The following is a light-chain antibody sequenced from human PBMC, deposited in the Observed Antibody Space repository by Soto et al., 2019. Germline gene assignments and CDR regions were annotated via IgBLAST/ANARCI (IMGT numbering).Light chain of an antibody. Sequence: SYELTQPPSVSVAPGKTARITCGGNNIGSKSVHWYQQKPAQAPVLVIYYDSDRPSGIPERFSGSNSGNTATLTISRVEAGDEADYYCQVWDSSSDHSVFGGGTKVTVL. V-gene: IGLV3-21*04. CDR3: QVWDSSSDHSV. CDR1: NIGSKS. CDR2: YDS. J-gene: IGLJ2*01.